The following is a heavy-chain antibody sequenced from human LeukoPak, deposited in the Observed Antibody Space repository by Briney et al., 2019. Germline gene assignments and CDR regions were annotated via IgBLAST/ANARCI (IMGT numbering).Heavy chain of an antibody. CDR3: ARGLSSSRRTYYYYYMDV. J-gene: IGHJ6*03. V-gene: IGHV4-34*01. Sequence: SETLSLTCAVYGGSFSGYYCSWIRQPPGKGLEWIGEINHSRSTNYNPSLKSRVTISVDTSKNQFSLKLSSVTAADTAVYYCARGLSSSRRTYYYYYMDVWGKGTTVTVSS. CDR1: GGSFSGYY. D-gene: IGHD6-13*01. CDR2: INHSRST.